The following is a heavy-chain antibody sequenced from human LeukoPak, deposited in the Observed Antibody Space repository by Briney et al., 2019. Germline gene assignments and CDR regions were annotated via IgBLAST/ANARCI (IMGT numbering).Heavy chain of an antibody. CDR1: GDSLGSRY. CDR2: IYGSGST. J-gene: IGHJ4*02. V-gene: IGHV4-59*08. Sequence: PSETLSLTCTVSGDSLGSRYWSWIRQPPGKGLEWIGYIYGSGSTHYDPSLRSRVTISEDTSKNQFSLKLTSVTAADTAVYYCARNVGWYSHDSWGQGTLVTVSS. D-gene: IGHD6-19*01. CDR3: ARNVGWYSHDS.